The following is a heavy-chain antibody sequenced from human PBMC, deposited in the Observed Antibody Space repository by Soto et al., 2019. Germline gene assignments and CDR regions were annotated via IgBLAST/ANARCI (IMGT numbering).Heavy chain of an antibody. D-gene: IGHD5-12*01. V-gene: IGHV1-69*13. CDR1: GGTFSSYA. CDR2: IVPIVGTT. Sequence: GASMKVSCKTSGGTFSSYAISWVRQAPGQGLEWMGGIVPIVGTTTYAQKFQGRVTITADEATSTAYMQLSRLRSDDTAVYYCVRVVAIPGYPDHWGQGTLVTVSS. CDR3: VRVVAIPGYPDH. J-gene: IGHJ4*02.